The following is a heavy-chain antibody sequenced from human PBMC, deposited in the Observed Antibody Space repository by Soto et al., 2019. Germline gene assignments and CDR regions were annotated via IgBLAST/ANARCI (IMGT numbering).Heavy chain of an antibody. D-gene: IGHD3-10*01. CDR2: ISYDGSNK. CDR1: GFTFSSYA. J-gene: IGHJ4*02. CDR3: ARDLLLWFGELLNFDY. Sequence: GGSLRLSCAASGFTFSSYAMHWVRQAPGKGLEWVAVISYDGSNKYYADSVKGRFTISRDNSKNTLYLQMNSLRAEDTAVYYCARDLLLWFGELLNFDYWGQGTLVTVSS. V-gene: IGHV3-30-3*01.